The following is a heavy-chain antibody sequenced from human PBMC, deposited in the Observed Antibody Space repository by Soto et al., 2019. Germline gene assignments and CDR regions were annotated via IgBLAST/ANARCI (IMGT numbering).Heavy chain of an antibody. V-gene: IGHV1-69*13. J-gene: IGHJ4*02. Sequence: AASVKVSCKASGGTFSRYAISWVRQAPGQGLEWMGGIIPMFGTANYAQKFQGRVTITAVESTSTAYMELSSLRSEDTAVYYCARQFDYESSGYYYPYWGQGTPVTVSS. CDR2: IIPMFGTA. CDR1: GGTFSRYA. CDR3: ARQFDYESSGYYYPY. D-gene: IGHD3-22*01.